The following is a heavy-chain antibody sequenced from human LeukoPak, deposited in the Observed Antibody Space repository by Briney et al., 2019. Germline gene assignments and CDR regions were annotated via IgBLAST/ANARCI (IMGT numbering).Heavy chain of an antibody. J-gene: IGHJ4*02. CDR1: GFTFSSYW. V-gene: IGHV3-48*04. D-gene: IGHD6-13*01. Sequence: GGSLRLSCAASGFTFSSYWMTWVRQAPGKGLEWVSYVSSSGSTIYYADSVKGRFTISRDNAKNSLYLQMNSLRAEDTAVYYCARGGDYSSSWWYFDYWGQGTLVTVSS. CDR3: ARGGDYSSSWWYFDY. CDR2: VSSSGSTI.